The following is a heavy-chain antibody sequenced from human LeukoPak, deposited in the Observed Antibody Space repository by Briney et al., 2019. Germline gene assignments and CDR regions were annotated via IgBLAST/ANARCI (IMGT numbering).Heavy chain of an antibody. CDR3: AKGDSGWYNYYFDY. J-gene: IGHJ4*02. V-gene: IGHV4-4*02. CDR1: GGSISSSNW. Sequence: PSETLSLTCAVSGGSISSSNWWSWVRQPPGKGLEWIGEIYHSGSTNYNPSLKSRVTISVDKSKNRFSLKLSSVAAADTAVYYCAKGDSGWYNYYFDYWGQGTLVTVSS. D-gene: IGHD6-19*01. CDR2: IYHSGST.